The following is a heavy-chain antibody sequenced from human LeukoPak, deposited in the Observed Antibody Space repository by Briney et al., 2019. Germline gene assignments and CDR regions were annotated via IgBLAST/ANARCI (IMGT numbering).Heavy chain of an antibody. Sequence: GGSLRLSCTASGFTLGSHDMHWVRQTTGEGLEWVAAIASGFQTFYAGSVKGRFTVSREDAKNSLYLQMNSLRAGDTAVYYCVREARGYHYAYFDYWGQGTLVTVSS. D-gene: IGHD5-18*01. J-gene: IGHJ4*02. CDR1: GFTLGSHD. V-gene: IGHV3-13*01. CDR3: VREARGYHYAYFDY. CDR2: IASGFQT.